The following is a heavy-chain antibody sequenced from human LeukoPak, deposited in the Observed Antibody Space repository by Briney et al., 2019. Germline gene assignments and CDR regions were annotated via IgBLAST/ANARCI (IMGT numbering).Heavy chain of an antibody. CDR3: ARDGSGVWFDY. D-gene: IGHD3-10*01. V-gene: IGHV1-18*01. CDR1: GYTFTSYG. CDR2: INAYNGDT. J-gene: IGHJ4*02. Sequence: GASVKVSCKASGYTFTSYGIGWVRQAPGQGLEWMAWINAYNGDTNYAQKFQGRVTLTTETSTSTAYMELRSLRSDDTAVYFCARDGSGVWFDYWGQGTLVTVSS.